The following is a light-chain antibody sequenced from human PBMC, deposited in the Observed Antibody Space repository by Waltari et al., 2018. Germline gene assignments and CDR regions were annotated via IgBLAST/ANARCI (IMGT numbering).Light chain of an antibody. CDR2: KAS. CDR1: QSMVVW. Sequence: DIQVTQSHSTLSASVGDRVTITCRASQSMVVWLAWYQQKPGKAPRLLIYKASYLESGVPSRFSGSGSGTAFTLTISSLQADDFATYYCLQYNSYPWTFGQGTKVEIK. J-gene: IGKJ1*01. V-gene: IGKV1-5*03. CDR3: LQYNSYPWT.